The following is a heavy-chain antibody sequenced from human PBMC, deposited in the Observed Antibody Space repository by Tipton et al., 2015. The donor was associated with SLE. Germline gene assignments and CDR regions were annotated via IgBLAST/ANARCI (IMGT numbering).Heavy chain of an antibody. Sequence: SLRLSCAASGFTFNRFWMHWVRQAPGKGLVWVSHINSGGTTTTYADSVRGRFTISRDNAKNTVYLQMNSLRAEDTATYYCARADDYGDRYYLDYWGQGTLVTVSS. D-gene: IGHD4-17*01. CDR3: ARADDYGDRYYLDY. V-gene: IGHV3-74*01. J-gene: IGHJ4*02. CDR1: GFTFNRFW. CDR2: INSGGTTT.